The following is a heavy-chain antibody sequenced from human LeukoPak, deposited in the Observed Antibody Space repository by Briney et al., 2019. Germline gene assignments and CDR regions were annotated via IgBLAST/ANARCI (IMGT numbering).Heavy chain of an antibody. Sequence: SETLSLTCSVSGASFSSYYWSWIRQPPGKGLEWIGYIYYSGSTNYNPSLKSRVTISVDTSNNQFSLKLTSVTAADTAVYYCARGLSNFDYWGQGTLVTVSS. J-gene: IGHJ4*02. CDR3: ARGLSNFDY. CDR1: GASFSSYY. D-gene: IGHD3-10*01. V-gene: IGHV4-59*01. CDR2: IYYSGST.